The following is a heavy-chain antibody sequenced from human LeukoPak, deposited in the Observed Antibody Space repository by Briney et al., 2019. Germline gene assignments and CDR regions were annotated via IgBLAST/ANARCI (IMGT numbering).Heavy chain of an antibody. CDR3: ARPSSDGNYYY. D-gene: IGHD1-26*01. CDR1: GGSFSGYY. Sequence: SETLSLTCAVYGGSFSGYYWSWIRQPPGKGLEWIGSMSYTSSPSYSPSLESRATISIDTSKNSFSLKLSSVTAADTAVYYCARPSSDGNYYYWGQGTLVTVSS. V-gene: IGHV4-34*01. CDR2: MSYTSSP. J-gene: IGHJ4*02.